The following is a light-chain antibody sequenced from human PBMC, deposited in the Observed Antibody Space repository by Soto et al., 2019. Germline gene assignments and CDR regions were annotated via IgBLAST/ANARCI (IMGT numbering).Light chain of an antibody. CDR1: QSISYY. CDR3: QQSYTTLIT. CDR2: AAS. J-gene: IGKJ5*01. V-gene: IGKV1-39*01. Sequence: DIQMTQSPSSLSASAGDRVTITCRASQSISYYLNWYQQKPGKAPELLIYAASSLQSGVPSRFSGSGSGTDFSLTISSLQPEDFANYYCQQSYTTLITFGQGTRLDIK.